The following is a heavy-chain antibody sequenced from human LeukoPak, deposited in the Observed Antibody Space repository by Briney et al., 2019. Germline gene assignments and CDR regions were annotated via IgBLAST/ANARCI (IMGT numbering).Heavy chain of an antibody. J-gene: IGHJ5*02. V-gene: IGHV3-23*01. CDR1: GFTFSSYA. CDR2: ISGSGGST. D-gene: IGHD2-2*01. Sequence: GGSLRLSCAASGFTFSSYAMSWVRQAPGKGLEWVSAISGSGGSTYYADSVKGRFTISSDNSKNTLYLQMNSLRAEDTAVYYCAKGPYCSSTSCYPNWFDPWGQGTLVTVSS. CDR3: AKGPYCSSTSCYPNWFDP.